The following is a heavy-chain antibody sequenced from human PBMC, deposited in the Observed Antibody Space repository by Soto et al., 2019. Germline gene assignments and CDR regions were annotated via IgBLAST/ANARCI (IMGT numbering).Heavy chain of an antibody. CDR2: INHSGST. CDR1: GGSFSGYY. J-gene: IGHJ4*02. CDR3: ARGGRIGYGSGSYYRGRDYFDY. Sequence: SETLSLTCAVYGGSFSGYYWSWIRQPPGKGLEWIGEINHSGSTNYNPSLKSRVTISVDTSKNQFSLKLSSVTAADTAVYYCARGGRIGYGSGSYYRGRDYFDYWGQGTLVT. V-gene: IGHV4-34*01. D-gene: IGHD3-10*01.